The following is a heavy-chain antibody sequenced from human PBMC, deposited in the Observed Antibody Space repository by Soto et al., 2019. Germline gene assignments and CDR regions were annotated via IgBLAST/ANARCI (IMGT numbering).Heavy chain of an antibody. CDR1: GGSISSGGYY. D-gene: IGHD3-3*01. CDR3: SIVSSRLDFWSGYLNWFDP. V-gene: IGHV4-31*03. Sequence: SETLSLTCTVSGGSISSGGYYWSWIRQHTGKGQERIGYIYYSGSTYYNPSLKSRVTISVDTSKNQFSLKLSSVTAADTAVYFCSIVSSRLDFWSGYLNWFDPWGQGTLVTVSS. CDR2: IYYSGST. J-gene: IGHJ5*02.